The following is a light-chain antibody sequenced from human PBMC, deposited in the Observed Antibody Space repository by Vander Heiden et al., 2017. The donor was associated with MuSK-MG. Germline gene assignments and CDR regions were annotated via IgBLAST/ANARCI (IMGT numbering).Light chain of an antibody. CDR1: QRVSTNY. CDR3: QQYSGVPWT. Sequence: EIVLTQSPGILSLSPGERATLSCRASQRVSTNYLGWYQQKVGQAPRLLIFGASNRAIGIPDRFSGSGSGTDFTLNISRLEPEDFAVYFCQQYSGVPWTFGQGTKVEFK. J-gene: IGKJ1*01. CDR2: GAS. V-gene: IGKV3-20*01.